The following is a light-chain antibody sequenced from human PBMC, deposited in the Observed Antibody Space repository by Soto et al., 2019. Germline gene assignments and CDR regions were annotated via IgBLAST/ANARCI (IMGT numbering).Light chain of an antibody. Sequence: DIQMPQSPSSLSASVGDRVTITCQASQDISNYLNWYQQKPGKAPKLLIYDASNLETGVPSMFSGSGSGTDFTFTISSLQPEDITTYYCQQYDNLPLFTFGPGTKVDIK. V-gene: IGKV1-33*01. CDR2: DAS. J-gene: IGKJ3*01. CDR3: QQYDNLPLFT. CDR1: QDISNY.